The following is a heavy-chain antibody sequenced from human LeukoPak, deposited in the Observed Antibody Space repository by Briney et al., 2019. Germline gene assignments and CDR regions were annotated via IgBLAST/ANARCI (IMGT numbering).Heavy chain of an antibody. CDR1: GFTFGSYG. CDR3: AKDGSPKHVDFDY. V-gene: IGHV3-30*02. Sequence: GGSLRLSCAASGFTFGSYGMHWVRQAPGKGLEWVAFIRYDGSNKYYADSAKGRFTISRDNSKNTLYLQMNSLRAEDTAVYYCAKDGSPKHVDFDYWGQGTLVTVSS. D-gene: IGHD3-10*01. J-gene: IGHJ4*02. CDR2: IRYDGSNK.